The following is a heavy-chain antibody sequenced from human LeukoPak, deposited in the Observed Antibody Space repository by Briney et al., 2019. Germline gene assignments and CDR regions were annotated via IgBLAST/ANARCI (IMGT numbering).Heavy chain of an antibody. V-gene: IGHV3-9*03. D-gene: IGHD6-19*01. CDR3: AKSYSSGWYYFDY. J-gene: IGHJ4*02. CDR1: GLTFDDYA. CDR2: ISWNSGSI. Sequence: GGSLRLSCAASGLTFDDYAMHWVRQAPGKGLEWVSGISWNSGSIGYADSVKGRFTISRDNAKNSLYLQMNSLRAEDMALYYCAKSYSSGWYYFDYWGQGTLVTVSS.